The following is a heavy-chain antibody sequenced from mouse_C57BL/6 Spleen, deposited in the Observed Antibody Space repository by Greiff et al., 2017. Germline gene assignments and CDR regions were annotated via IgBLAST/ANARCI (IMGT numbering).Heavy chain of an antibody. J-gene: IGHJ4*01. D-gene: IGHD1-1*01. V-gene: IGHV5-9-1*02. Sequence: EVKLVESGEGLVKPGGSLKLSCAASGFTFSSYAMSWVRQTPEKRLEWVAYISSGGDYIYYADTVKGRFTISRDNARNTLYLQMSSLKSEDTAMYYCTRDWGITTVYYWGQGTSVTVSS. CDR3: TRDWGITTVYY. CDR2: ISSGGDYI. CDR1: GFTFSSYA.